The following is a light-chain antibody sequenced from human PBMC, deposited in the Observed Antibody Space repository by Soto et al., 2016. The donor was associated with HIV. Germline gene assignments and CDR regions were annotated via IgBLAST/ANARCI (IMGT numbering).Light chain of an antibody. CDR1: QGISNS. Sequence: DIQMTQSPSSLSASVGDRVTITCRASQGISNSLAWYQQKPGEVPKLLVYDASKLKPGVPSRFSGSGSGTDFTFTISSLQPEDIATYYCQQYDSLSYTFGQGTNLEIK. CDR2: DAS. CDR3: QQYDSLSYT. J-gene: IGKJ2*01. V-gene: IGKV1-33*01.